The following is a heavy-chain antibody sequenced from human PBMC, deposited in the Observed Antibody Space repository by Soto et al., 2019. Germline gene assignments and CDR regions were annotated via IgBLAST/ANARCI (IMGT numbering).Heavy chain of an antibody. V-gene: IGHV3-7*03. Sequence: GGSLRLSCAASGFTFSNYWMSWVRQAPGKGLEWVANIKQDGSEKYYVDSVKGRFTISRDNAKNSLYLQMNSLRAEDTAVYFCARRRGYYGTFDYWRQGTLVTVSS. J-gene: IGHJ4*02. D-gene: IGHD3-22*01. CDR3: ARRRGYYGTFDY. CDR2: IKQDGSEK. CDR1: GFTFSNYW.